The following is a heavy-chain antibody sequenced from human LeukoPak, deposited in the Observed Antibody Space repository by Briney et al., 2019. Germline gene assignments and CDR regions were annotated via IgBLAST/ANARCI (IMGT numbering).Heavy chain of an antibody. D-gene: IGHD5-12*01. Sequence: GSLRLSCAASGFTFSSYEMNWVRQAPGKGLEWVSYISSSGSTIYYADSVKGRFTISRDNAKNSLYLQMNSLRAEDTAVYYCARDKRPHGLSGYAPRYYYYMDVWGKGTTVTISS. CDR2: ISSSGSTI. J-gene: IGHJ6*03. CDR3: ARDKRPHGLSGYAPRYYYYMDV. V-gene: IGHV3-48*03. CDR1: GFTFSSYE.